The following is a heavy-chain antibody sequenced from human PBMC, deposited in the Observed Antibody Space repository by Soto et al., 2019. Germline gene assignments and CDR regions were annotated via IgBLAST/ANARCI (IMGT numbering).Heavy chain of an antibody. J-gene: IGHJ4*02. CDR2: ISHDGTNK. CDR1: GFTFSAYG. CDR3: AKDEYYYSRSGCYIFDS. V-gene: IGHV3-30*18. D-gene: IGHD3-22*01. Sequence: QAQLVESGGGVVQPGESLRLSCEVSGFTFSAYGMHWVRQAPGKGLEWVAAISHDGTNKNYGDSVKGRFTISRDNSKKTLYLQMNSLRPEDTALYYCAKDEYYYSRSGCYIFDSWGQGTLVTVSS.